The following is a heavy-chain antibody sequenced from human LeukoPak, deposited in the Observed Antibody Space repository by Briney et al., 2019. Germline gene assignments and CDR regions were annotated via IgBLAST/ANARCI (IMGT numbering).Heavy chain of an antibody. V-gene: IGHV4-34*01. D-gene: IGHD6-13*01. Sequence: SETLSLTCAVYGGSFSGYYWSWIRQPPGKGLEWIGEINHSGSTNYNPSLKSRVTISVDTSKNQFSLKLSSVTAAGTAVYYCARGPGGIAVYWGQGTLVTVSS. J-gene: IGHJ4*02. CDR3: ARGPGGIAVY. CDR2: INHSGST. CDR1: GGSFSGYY.